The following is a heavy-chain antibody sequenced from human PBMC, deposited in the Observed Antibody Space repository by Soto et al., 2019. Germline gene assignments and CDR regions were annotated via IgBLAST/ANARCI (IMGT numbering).Heavy chain of an antibody. V-gene: IGHV3-23*01. CDR3: AKGAEGYVVSSLDY. CDR1: GFTFSDYA. CDR2: ITSSGSST. J-gene: IGHJ4*02. D-gene: IGHD5-12*01. Sequence: GGSLRLSCAASGFTFSDYAMTWVRQAPGKGLEWVSAITSSGSSTYYAESVKGRFTISRDNSKSTLYLQMNSLRAEDTATYYCAKGAEGYVVSSLDYWGQGTLVTVSS.